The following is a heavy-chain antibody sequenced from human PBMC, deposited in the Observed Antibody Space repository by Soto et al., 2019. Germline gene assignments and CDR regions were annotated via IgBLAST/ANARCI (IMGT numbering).Heavy chain of an antibody. V-gene: IGHV3-30*03. CDR3: ARGYSYGYYYYYYGMDV. D-gene: IGHD5-18*01. CDR1: GFTFSSSG. J-gene: IGHJ6*02. CDR2: ISYDGSNK. Sequence: PGGSLRLSCAASGFTFSSSGMHWVSQAPGKGLEWVAVISYDGSNKYYADSVKGRFTISRDNSKNTLYLQMNSLRAEDTAVYYCARGYSYGYYYYYYGMDVWGQGTTVTVSS.